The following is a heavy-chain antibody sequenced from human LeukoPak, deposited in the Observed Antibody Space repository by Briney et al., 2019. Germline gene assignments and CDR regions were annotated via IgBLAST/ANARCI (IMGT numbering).Heavy chain of an antibody. D-gene: IGHD2-15*01. CDR3: ARRAGGYCSGGSCYYFDY. J-gene: IGHJ4*02. CDR1: GGTFSSYA. V-gene: IGHV1-69*05. CDR2: IIPIFGTA. Sequence: SVKVSCKASGGTFSSYAISWVRQAPGQGLKWMGRIIPIFGTANYAQKFQGRVTITTDESTSTAYMELSGLRSEDTAVYYCARRAGGYCSGGSCYYFDYWGQGTLVTVSS.